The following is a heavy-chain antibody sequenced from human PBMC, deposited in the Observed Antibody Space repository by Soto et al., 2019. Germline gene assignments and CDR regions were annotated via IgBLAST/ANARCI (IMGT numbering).Heavy chain of an antibody. CDR2: VKTDGSEG. Sequence: EVQLVESGGGLVQPGGSLRLSCAASGFTFSDHWMDGVRQTPGKGLEWVASVKTDGSEGNYVGSVKGRFTSSRDNAKNAPYLQMDGLRAEDTAVYYYARDPAGFRAFELWGQGTTVTVSS. D-gene: IGHD6-19*01. J-gene: IGHJ3*01. CDR3: ARDPAGFRAFEL. V-gene: IGHV3-7*05. CDR1: GFTFSDHW.